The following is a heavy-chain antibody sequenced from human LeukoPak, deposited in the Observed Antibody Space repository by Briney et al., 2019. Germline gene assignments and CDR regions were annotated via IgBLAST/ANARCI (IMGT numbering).Heavy chain of an antibody. CDR3: AREYCSGGSCYWSAFDT. Sequence: GSLRLSCAASGFTFSSYGMHWVRQAPGKGLEWVAVISYDGSNKYYADSVKGRFTISRDNSKNTQYLQMNSLRAEDTAVYYCAREYCSGGSCYWSAFDTWGQGTMVTVSS. D-gene: IGHD2-15*01. CDR2: ISYDGSNK. CDR1: GFTFSSYG. J-gene: IGHJ3*02. V-gene: IGHV3-30*03.